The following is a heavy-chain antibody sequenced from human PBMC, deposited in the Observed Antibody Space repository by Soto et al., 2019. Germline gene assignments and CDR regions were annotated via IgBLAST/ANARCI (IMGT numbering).Heavy chain of an antibody. Sequence: QAQLVESGGGVVQPGRSLRLSCAASGFTFSSYGMHWVRQAPGTGLEWVAVISYEGGIQPYADSVKGRFTISRDNSKNMVLLQMNSLRAEDTAVYYCVSDRGYGHASVPYSWGQGTLVSVSS. J-gene: IGHJ4*02. CDR1: GFTFSSYG. V-gene: IGHV3-30*03. CDR3: VSDRGYGHASVPYS. CDR2: ISYEGGIQ. D-gene: IGHD5-18*01.